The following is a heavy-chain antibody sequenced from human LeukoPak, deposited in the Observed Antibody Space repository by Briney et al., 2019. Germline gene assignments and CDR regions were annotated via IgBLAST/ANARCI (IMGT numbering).Heavy chain of an antibody. D-gene: IGHD7-27*01. V-gene: IGHV3-23*01. J-gene: IGHJ4*02. Sequence: PGGSLSLSCAASGFIFSTHAMSWVRLAPGRGLEWVSGINLRGNTYYADSVTGRFTISRDISKSTVYLQMNSLRAEDTAVYYCAKVTWGSAGDDYWGQGTLVTV. CDR2: INLRGNT. CDR1: GFIFSTHA. CDR3: AKVTWGSAGDDY.